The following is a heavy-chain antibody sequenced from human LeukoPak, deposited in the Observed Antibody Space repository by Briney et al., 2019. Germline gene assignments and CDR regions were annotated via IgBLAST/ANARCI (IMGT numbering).Heavy chain of an antibody. CDR1: GFSFTNYW. CDR3: VSQEVVPH. Sequence: GGSLRLSCAASGFSFTNYWMSWVRQAPGKGLEWVANVKEDGTTKQYVDSVRGRFTISRDNAKNSLYLQMDSLRAEDTAVYYCVSQEVVPHWGQGTLVSVSS. J-gene: IGHJ4*02. V-gene: IGHV3-7*01. CDR2: VKEDGTTK. D-gene: IGHD2-15*01.